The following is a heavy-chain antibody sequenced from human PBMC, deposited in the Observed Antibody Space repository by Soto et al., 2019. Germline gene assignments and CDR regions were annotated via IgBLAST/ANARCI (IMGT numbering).Heavy chain of an antibody. J-gene: IGHJ6*02. Sequence: SETLSLTCTVSGDSIISYYWSWIRQSPGKGLEWIGYIYSSGSTSYNPSLKSRVTISLDTSKKQFSLHLTSVTAADMAVYYCARNSGGYSYYGMDVWGQGTTVTAP. CDR3: ARNSGGYSYYGMDV. CDR2: IYSSGST. V-gene: IGHV4-59*01. D-gene: IGHD2-21*02. CDR1: GDSIISYY.